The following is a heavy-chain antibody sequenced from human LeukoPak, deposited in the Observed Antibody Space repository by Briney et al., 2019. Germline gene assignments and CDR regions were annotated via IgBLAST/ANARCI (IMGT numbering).Heavy chain of an antibody. J-gene: IGHJ4*02. CDR2: ISGTGDSI. D-gene: IGHD3-10*01. CDR3: AKDLRFGDSPGNRFDY. CDR1: GFTFSSYV. V-gene: IGHV3-23*01. Sequence: PGGSLRLSCSASGFTFSSYVLSWVRQAPGKGLEWVSAISGTGDSIYYADSVKGRFTISRDNSKNTLYLQMNSLTAEDTAVYYCAKDLRFGDSPGNRFDYWGQGTLVTVSS.